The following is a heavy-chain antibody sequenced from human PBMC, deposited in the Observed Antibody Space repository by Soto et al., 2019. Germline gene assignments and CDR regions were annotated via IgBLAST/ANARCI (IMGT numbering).Heavy chain of an antibody. CDR3: ARDSLSGYSYGYSLFFDY. CDR2: IWYDGSNK. V-gene: IGHV3-33*01. J-gene: IGHJ4*02. Sequence: QVQLVESGGGVVQPGRSLRLSCAASGFTFSSYGMHWVRQAPGKGLEWVAVIWYDGSNKYYADSVKGRFTISRDNSKNPLYLQMNSLRAEDTAVYYCARDSLSGYSYGYSLFFDYWGQGTLVTVSS. CDR1: GFTFSSYG. D-gene: IGHD5-18*01.